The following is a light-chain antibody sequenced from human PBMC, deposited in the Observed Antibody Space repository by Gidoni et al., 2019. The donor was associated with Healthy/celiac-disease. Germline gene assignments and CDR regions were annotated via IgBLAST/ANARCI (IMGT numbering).Light chain of an antibody. V-gene: IGKV1-39*01. CDR3: PQSYSTPAMCS. CDR1: QSISSY. J-gene: IGKJ2*04. Sequence: DIQMTQSPSSLSASVRDRVTITCRASQSISSYLNWYQQKPGKAPKLLIYAASSLQSGVPSRFSGSGSGTDFTLTISSLQPEDFATYYCPQSYSTPAMCSFGQGTKLEIK. CDR2: AAS.